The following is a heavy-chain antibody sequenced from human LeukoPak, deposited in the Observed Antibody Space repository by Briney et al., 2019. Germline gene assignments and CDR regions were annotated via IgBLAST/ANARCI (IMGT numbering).Heavy chain of an antibody. CDR3: AKGAVKDYYYYDYMDV. CDR1: GFTFSTYA. CDR2: ISGSGGST. J-gene: IGHJ6*03. V-gene: IGHV3-23*01. Sequence: GGSLRLSCAASGFTFSTYAMNWVRQAPGKGLEWISDISGSGGSTYYADSVKGRFTISRDNSKNTLYLQMNSLRVEDTAVYYCAKGAVKDYYYYDYMDVWGKGTTVTVSS.